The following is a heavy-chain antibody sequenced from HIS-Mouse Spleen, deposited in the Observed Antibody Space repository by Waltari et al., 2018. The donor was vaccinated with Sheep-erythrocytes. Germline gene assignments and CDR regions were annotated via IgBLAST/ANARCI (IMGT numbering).Heavy chain of an antibody. Sequence: QVQLVESGGGVVQPGRSLRLSCAASGFTFSSYGMHWVRQAPGKGLEWVAVISYDGSNKYYADSVKGRFTISRDNSKNTLYLQMNSLRAEDTAVYYCAKDRRGFWDYCGQGTLVTVSS. CDR3: AKDRRGFWDY. J-gene: IGHJ4*02. CDR2: ISYDGSNK. V-gene: IGHV3-30*18. D-gene: IGHD3-10*01. CDR1: GFTFSSYG.